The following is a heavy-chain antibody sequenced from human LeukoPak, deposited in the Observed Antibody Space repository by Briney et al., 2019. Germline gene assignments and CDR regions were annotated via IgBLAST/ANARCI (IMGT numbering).Heavy chain of an antibody. J-gene: IGHJ6*03. Sequence: SETLSLTCTVSGGSISSSSYYWGWIRQPPGKGLEWIGSIYYSGSTYYNPSLKSRVTISVDTSKNQFSLKLSSVTAADTAVYYCARDKVSSSWTRGYYYYYMGVWGKGTTVTISS. CDR3: ARDKVSSSWTRGYYYYYMGV. D-gene: IGHD6-13*01. CDR1: GGSISSSSYY. CDR2: IYYSGST. V-gene: IGHV4-39*02.